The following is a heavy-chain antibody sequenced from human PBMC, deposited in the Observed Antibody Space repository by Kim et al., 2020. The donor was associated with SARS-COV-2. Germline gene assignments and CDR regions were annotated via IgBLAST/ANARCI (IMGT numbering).Heavy chain of an antibody. Sequence: FQGRVTMTRDTSTSTVYMELSSLRSEDTAVYYCARVHYYDSSGYLAIFDYWGQGTLVTVSS. J-gene: IGHJ4*02. V-gene: IGHV1-46*01. CDR3: ARVHYYDSSGYLAIFDY. D-gene: IGHD3-22*01.